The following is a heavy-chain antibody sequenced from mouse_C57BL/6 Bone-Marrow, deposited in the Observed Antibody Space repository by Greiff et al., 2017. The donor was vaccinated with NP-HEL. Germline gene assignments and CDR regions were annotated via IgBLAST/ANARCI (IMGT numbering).Heavy chain of an antibody. Sequence: DVKLQESGAELVRPGASVKLSCTASGFNIKDDYMHWVKQRPEQGLQWIGWIDPENGDTEYASKFQGKATITADTSSNTAYLQLSSLTSEDTAVYYCTTELPFAYWGQGTLVTVSA. J-gene: IGHJ3*01. CDR1: GFNIKDDY. CDR3: TTELPFAY. D-gene: IGHD2-1*01. CDR2: IDPENGDT. V-gene: IGHV14-4*01.